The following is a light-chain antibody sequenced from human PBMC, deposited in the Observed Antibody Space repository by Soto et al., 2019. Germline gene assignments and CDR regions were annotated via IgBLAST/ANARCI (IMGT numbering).Light chain of an antibody. Sequence: QSVRTQPASVSGSPGQSITISCNGTSSDVGGYNYVSWYQQHPGKAPKLMIYDVSTRPSGVSNRFSGSKSGNTASLTISGLQAEDEADYYCSSYTSSSTLYVFGTGTKVTVL. J-gene: IGLJ1*01. CDR2: DVS. V-gene: IGLV2-14*01. CDR3: SSYTSSSTLYV. CDR1: SSDVGGYNY.